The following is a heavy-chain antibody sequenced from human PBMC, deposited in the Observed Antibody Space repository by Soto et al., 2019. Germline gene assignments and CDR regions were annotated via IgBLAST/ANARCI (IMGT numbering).Heavy chain of an antibody. CDR3: ARTRGYSDYDLDY. CDR2: ISYSGVST. CDR1: GFTFSSYA. J-gene: IGHJ4*02. V-gene: IGHV3-23*01. D-gene: IGHD5-12*01. Sequence: EVQLLESGGGLVQPGGSLRLSCAASGFTFSSYAMTWVRQAPGKGLEWVSAISYSGVSTYYADSVKGRFTISRDSSENTLSLQMNSLRVDDTAVDYCARTRGYSDYDLDYLGQGTLVTVSS.